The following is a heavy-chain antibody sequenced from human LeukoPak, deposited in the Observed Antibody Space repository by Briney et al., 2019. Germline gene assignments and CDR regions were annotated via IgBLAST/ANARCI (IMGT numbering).Heavy chain of an antibody. J-gene: IGHJ4*02. CDR3: VSSGYYYDSSGYLGDY. CDR2: IIPIFGTA. Sequence: SVKVSCKASGGTFSSYAISWVRQAPGQGLEWMGGIIPIFGTANYAQKFQGRVTITADESTSTAYMELSSLRSEDTAVYYCVSSGYYYDSSGYLGDYWGQGTLVTVSS. D-gene: IGHD3-22*01. CDR1: GGTFSSYA. V-gene: IGHV1-69*13.